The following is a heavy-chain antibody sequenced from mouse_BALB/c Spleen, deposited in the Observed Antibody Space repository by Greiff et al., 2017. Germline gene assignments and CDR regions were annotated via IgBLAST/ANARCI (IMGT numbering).Heavy chain of an antibody. D-gene: IGHD1-1*02. J-gene: IGHJ4*01. Sequence: VMLVESGPGLVAPSQSLSITCTVSGFSLTGYGVNWVRQPPGKGLEWLGMIWGDGSTDYNSALKSRLSISKDNSKSQVFLKMNSLQTDDTAMYYCAREMGGGDYAMDYWGQGTSVTVSS. CDR1: GFSLTGYG. CDR3: AREMGGGDYAMDY. CDR2: IWGDGST. V-gene: IGHV2-6-7*01.